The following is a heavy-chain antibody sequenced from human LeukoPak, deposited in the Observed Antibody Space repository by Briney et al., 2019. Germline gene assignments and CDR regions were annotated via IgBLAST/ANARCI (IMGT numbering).Heavy chain of an antibody. D-gene: IGHD2-2*01. CDR2: IIPIFGTA. CDR3: ARTLPAAYYFDY. V-gene: IGHV1-69*05. Sequence: SVKVSCKASGGTFSSYAISWVRQAPGQGLEWMGGIIPIFGTANYAQKFQGRVTITTDESTSTAYMELSSLRSEDTAVYYCARTLPAAYYFDYWGQGTLVTVSS. CDR1: GGTFSSYA. J-gene: IGHJ4*02.